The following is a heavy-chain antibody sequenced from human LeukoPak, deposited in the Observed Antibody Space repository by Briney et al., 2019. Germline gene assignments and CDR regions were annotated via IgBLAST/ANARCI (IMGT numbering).Heavy chain of an antibody. D-gene: IGHD1-26*01. CDR3: ARDENGSYFPSDY. V-gene: IGHV3-33*01. Sequence: GGSLRLSCAASGFIFSNYGMHWVRQAPGKGLEWVAIIWYDGSNKYYADSVKGRFTISRDNSKNTLYLQINSLRAEDTAVYYCARDENGSYFPSDYWGQGTLVTVSS. J-gene: IGHJ4*02. CDR1: GFIFSNYG. CDR2: IWYDGSNK.